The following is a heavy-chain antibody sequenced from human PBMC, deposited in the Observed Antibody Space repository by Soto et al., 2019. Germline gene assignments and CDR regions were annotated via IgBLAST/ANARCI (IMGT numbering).Heavy chain of an antibody. CDR3: AKPLEGAMTDY. D-gene: IGHD1-26*01. Sequence: QVQLVESGGGVVQPGRSLRLSCAASGFTFSSYGMHWVRQAPGKGLEWVAVISYDGSNKYYADSVKGRFTISRDNSKNTLYLQMNSLRAEDTAGYYCAKPLEGAMTDYWGQGTLVTVSS. J-gene: IGHJ4*02. V-gene: IGHV3-30*18. CDR2: ISYDGSNK. CDR1: GFTFSSYG.